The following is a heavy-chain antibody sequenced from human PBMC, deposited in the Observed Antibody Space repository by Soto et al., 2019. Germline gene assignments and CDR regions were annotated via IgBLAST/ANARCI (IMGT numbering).Heavy chain of an antibody. V-gene: IGHV3-7*01. J-gene: IGHJ5*02. D-gene: IGHD2-8*01. Sequence: EVQVVESGGGLVQPGGSLRLSCAASGFTFSSHWMTWVRQVPGKGLEWVANINQDGIDQYYVDSVKGRFTISRDNAKNSLCLHMNSLRVEDTAVYYCATSMRHTLNPWGQGTLVTVSS. CDR1: GFTFSSHW. CDR3: ATSMRHTLNP. CDR2: INQDGIDQ.